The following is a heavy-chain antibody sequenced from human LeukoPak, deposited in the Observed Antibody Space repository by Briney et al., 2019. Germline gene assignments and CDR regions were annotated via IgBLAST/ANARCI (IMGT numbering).Heavy chain of an antibody. V-gene: IGHV3-23*01. CDR1: GFTFSSYT. CDR3: AKDGGLWVSAHWGDS. Sequence: GGSLRLSCAASGFTFSSYTMSWVRQAPGKGLEWVSTITTSDGNTYYADSVKGRFTVSRDNSKNTLFLQMNSLRAEDTAAYYCAKDGGLWVSAHWGDSWGRGTLVTVSS. D-gene: IGHD7-27*01. CDR2: ITTSDGNT. J-gene: IGHJ4*02.